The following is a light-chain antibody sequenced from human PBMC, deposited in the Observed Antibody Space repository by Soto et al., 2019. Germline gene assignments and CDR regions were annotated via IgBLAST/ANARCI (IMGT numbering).Light chain of an antibody. CDR2: AAS. Sequence: DIQMTHSPSSLSASVGDRVTITCRASQGISNYLAWYQQKPGKVPKLLIYAASTLQSGVPSRFSGSGSGTDFTLTISSLQPEDVATYYCQKYNSAPPFGQGTRLEIK. CDR1: QGISNY. CDR3: QKYNSAPP. V-gene: IGKV1-27*01. J-gene: IGKJ5*01.